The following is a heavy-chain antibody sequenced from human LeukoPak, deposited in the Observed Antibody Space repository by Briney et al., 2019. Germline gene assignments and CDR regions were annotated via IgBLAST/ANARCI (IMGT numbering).Heavy chain of an antibody. J-gene: IGHJ5*02. V-gene: IGHV5-10-1*01. CDR2: IDPSDSYT. CDR1: GYSFTSYW. CDR3: ARQGSNWFDP. Sequence: GESLKISCKGSGYSFTSYWISWVRQMPGKGLEWMRSIDPSDSYTNYSPSFQGHVAISADKSVSTAYLQWGSLKASDTAMYYCARQGSNWFDPGGQGTLVTVSS.